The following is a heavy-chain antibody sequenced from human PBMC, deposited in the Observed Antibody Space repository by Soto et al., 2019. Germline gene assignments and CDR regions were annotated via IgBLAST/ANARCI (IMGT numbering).Heavy chain of an antibody. Sequence: GESLKISCAASGFTFSSYAMSWVRQAPGKGLEWVSAISGSGGSTYYADSVKGRFTISRDNSKNTLYLQMNSLRAEDTAVYYCAKALFDDILTGSYYYYGMDVWGQGTTVTVSS. D-gene: IGHD3-9*01. V-gene: IGHV3-23*01. J-gene: IGHJ6*02. CDR2: ISGSGGST. CDR3: AKALFDDILTGSYYYYGMDV. CDR1: GFTFSSYA.